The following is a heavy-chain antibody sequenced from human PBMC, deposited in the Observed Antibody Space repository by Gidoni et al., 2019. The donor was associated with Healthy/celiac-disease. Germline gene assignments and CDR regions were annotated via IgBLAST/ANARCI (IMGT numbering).Heavy chain of an antibody. CDR2: IYYSGST. D-gene: IGHD6-19*01. Sequence: QLQLQESGPGLVKPSETLSLTCTVSGGSISSSSYYWGWIRQPPGKGLEWIGSIYYSGSTYYNPSLKSRVTISVDTSKNQFSLKLSSVTAADTAVYYCARHGGAVADTRPNYYYGMDVWGQGTTVTVSS. J-gene: IGHJ6*02. V-gene: IGHV4-39*01. CDR1: GGSISSSSYY. CDR3: ARHGGAVADTRPNYYYGMDV.